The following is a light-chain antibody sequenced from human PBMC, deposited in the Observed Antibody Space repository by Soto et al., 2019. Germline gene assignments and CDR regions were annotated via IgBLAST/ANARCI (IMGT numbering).Light chain of an antibody. CDR3: QQRSNWAT. J-gene: IGKJ5*01. CDR2: DAS. V-gene: IGKV3-11*01. CDR1: QSVGSY. Sequence: EIVLTQSPAILSLSPGESATLSCRATQSVGSYLAWYQQKPGQAPRLLIYDASNRATGIPARFSGSGSGTDFTLTISSLEPEDFAVYYCQQRSNWATFGQGTRLEI.